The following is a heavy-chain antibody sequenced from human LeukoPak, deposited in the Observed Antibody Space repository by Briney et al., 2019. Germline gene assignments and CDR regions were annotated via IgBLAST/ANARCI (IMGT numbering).Heavy chain of an antibody. CDR3: AGLVGAGGGPVDY. CDR2: INHSGST. J-gene: IGHJ4*02. D-gene: IGHD1-26*01. CDR1: GGSFSGYY. Sequence: PSETLSLTCAVYGGSFSGYYWSWIRQPPGKGLEWIGEINHSGSTNYNPSLKSRVTISVDTSKNQFSLKLSSVTAADTAVYYCAGLVGAGGGPVDYWGQGTLVTVSS. V-gene: IGHV4-34*01.